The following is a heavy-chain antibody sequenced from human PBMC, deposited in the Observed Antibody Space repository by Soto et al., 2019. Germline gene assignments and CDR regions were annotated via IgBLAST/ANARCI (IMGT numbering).Heavy chain of an antibody. CDR3: ATYSGNYERYVVYYGMDV. Sequence: EVQLLESGGHLVQPGGSLRLSCAASGFTFSNYAISWVRQAPGKGLEWVSSISGSGGSTYYADSVKGRFTISRDNSKNTLYLQMNSLRAEDTAVYYCATYSGNYERYVVYYGMDVWGQGTTVTVSS. CDR2: ISGSGGST. J-gene: IGHJ6*02. D-gene: IGHD1-26*01. CDR1: GFTFSNYA. V-gene: IGHV3-23*01.